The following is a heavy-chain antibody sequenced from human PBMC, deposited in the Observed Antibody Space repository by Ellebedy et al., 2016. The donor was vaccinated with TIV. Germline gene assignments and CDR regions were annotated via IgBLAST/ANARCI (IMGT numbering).Heavy chain of an antibody. CDR2: VSRGREA. J-gene: IGHJ4*02. D-gene: IGHD3-3*01. V-gene: IGHV3-21*06. CDR1: GFTFSISG. CDR3: SRDGREWSRDC. Sequence: GESLKISXAASGFTFSISGMTWLRQRPGKGLEWVATVSRGREAYYADPFKGRFFISRDNDLNSVFLQLNNLRVEDTAVYYCSRDGREWSRDCWGQGTLVTVSS.